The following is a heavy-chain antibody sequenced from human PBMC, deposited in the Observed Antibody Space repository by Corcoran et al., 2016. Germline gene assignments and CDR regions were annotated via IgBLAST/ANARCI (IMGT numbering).Heavy chain of an antibody. CDR2: IDWDDDK. CDR3: ARIKAVAGFYFDY. Sequence: HGTLRESGPALVKPTQTLTRTCTFCGFSLSTSGMCGSWVRQPAGKALEWLALIDWDDDKYYSTSLKTRLTISKDTSINQVVLTMTNMDPMDTATYYCARIKAVAGFYFDYWGQGFLFSVSS. CDR1: GFSLSTSGMC. D-gene: IGHD6-19*01. V-gene: IGHV2-70*20. J-gene: IGHJ4*02.